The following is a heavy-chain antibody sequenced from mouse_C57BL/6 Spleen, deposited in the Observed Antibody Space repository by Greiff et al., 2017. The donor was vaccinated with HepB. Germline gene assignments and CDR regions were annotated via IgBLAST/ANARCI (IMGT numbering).Heavy chain of an antibody. Sequence: QVQLQQPGAELVKPGASVKLSCKASGYTFTSYWMHWVKQRPGRGLEWIGRIDPNSGGTKYNEKFKSKATLTVDKPSSTAYMQRSSLTSEDSAVYYCASGGLYDYGGAYWGQGTLVTVSA. CDR1: GYTFTSYW. J-gene: IGHJ3*01. CDR3: ASGGLYDYGGAY. V-gene: IGHV1-72*01. CDR2: IDPNSGGT. D-gene: IGHD2-4*01.